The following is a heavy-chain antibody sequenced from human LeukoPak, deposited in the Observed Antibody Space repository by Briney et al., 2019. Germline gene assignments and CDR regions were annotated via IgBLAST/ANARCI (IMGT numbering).Heavy chain of an antibody. Sequence: SEPLSLTCTVSGGSISSYYWSWIRQPPGKGLEWIGYIYYSGSTNYNPSLKSRVTISVDTSKNQFSLKLSSVTAADTAVYYCARGAPDFWSGYSYYFDYWGQGTLVTVSS. CDR3: ARGAPDFWSGYSYYFDY. D-gene: IGHD3-3*01. CDR1: GGSISSYY. J-gene: IGHJ4*02. V-gene: IGHV4-59*12. CDR2: IYYSGST.